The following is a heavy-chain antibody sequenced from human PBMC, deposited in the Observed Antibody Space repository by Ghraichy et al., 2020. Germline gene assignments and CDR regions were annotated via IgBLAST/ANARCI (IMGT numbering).Heavy chain of an antibody. V-gene: IGHV4-34*01. CDR3: ARGLWAYYDFWSGYTNWFDP. CDR1: GGSFSGYY. CDR2: INHSGST. Sequence: SQTLSLTCAVYGGSFSGYYWSWIRQPPGKGLEWIGEINHSGSTNYNPSLKSRVTISVDTSKNQFSLKLSSVTAADTAVYYCARGLWAYYDFWSGYTNWFDPWGQGTLVTVSS. J-gene: IGHJ5*02. D-gene: IGHD3-3*01.